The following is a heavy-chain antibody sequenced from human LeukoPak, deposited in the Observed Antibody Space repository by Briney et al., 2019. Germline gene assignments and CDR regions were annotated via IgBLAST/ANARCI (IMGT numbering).Heavy chain of an antibody. J-gene: IGHJ6*02. D-gene: IGHD2-2*01. CDR3: AREYQDRVYYYYGMDV. V-gene: IGHV1-3*01. CDR2: INAGNGNT. CDR1: GYTFTSYA. Sequence: ASVKVSCKASGYTFTSYAMYWVRQAPGQRLEWMGWINAGNGNTKYSQKFQGRVTITRDTSASTAYMELSSLRSEDTAVYYCAREYQDRVYYYYGMDVWGQGTTVTVSS.